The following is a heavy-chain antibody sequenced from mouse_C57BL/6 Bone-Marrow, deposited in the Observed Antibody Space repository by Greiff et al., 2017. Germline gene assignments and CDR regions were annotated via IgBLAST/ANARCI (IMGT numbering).Heavy chain of an antibody. CDR1: GFSFNTYA. J-gene: IGHJ4*01. V-gene: IGHV10-1*01. D-gene: IGHD1-1*01. CDR3: VRRSYYYGSNYVYYYAMDY. CDR2: LRSKSNNYAT. Sequence: EVMLVESGGGLVQPKGSLKLSCAASGFSFNTYAMNWVRQAPGKGLEWVARLRSKSNNYATYYADSMKDRFTISRDDSEGMLYLQMNNLKTDDTAMYYCVRRSYYYGSNYVYYYAMDYWGQGTSVTVSS.